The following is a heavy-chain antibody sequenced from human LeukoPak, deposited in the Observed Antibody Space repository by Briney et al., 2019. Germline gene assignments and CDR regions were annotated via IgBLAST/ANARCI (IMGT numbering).Heavy chain of an antibody. CDR3: ARGYSGYGVYYGMDV. Sequence: SETLSLTCTVSGGSISSGGSYWSWIRQHPGKGLEWIGYIYYSGSTYYNPSLKSRVTISVDTSKNQFSLKLSSVTAADTAVYYCARGYSGYGVYYGMDVWGQGATVTVSS. CDR2: IYYSGST. D-gene: IGHD4/OR15-4a*01. CDR1: GGSISSGGSY. J-gene: IGHJ6*02. V-gene: IGHV4-31*03.